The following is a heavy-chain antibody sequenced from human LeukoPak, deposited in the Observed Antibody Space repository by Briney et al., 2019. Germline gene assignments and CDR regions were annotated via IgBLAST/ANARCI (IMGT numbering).Heavy chain of an antibody. Sequence: SETLSLTCTVSGGSISNYYWSWIRQTPGKGLEWIGYIYYSGSTNYNPSLKSRVTISVDTSKNQFSLKLSSVTAADTAVYYCARDLAYSSSSGWFDPWGQGTLVTVSS. J-gene: IGHJ5*02. D-gene: IGHD6-6*01. CDR1: GGSISNYY. V-gene: IGHV4-59*12. CDR3: ARDLAYSSSSGWFDP. CDR2: IYYSGST.